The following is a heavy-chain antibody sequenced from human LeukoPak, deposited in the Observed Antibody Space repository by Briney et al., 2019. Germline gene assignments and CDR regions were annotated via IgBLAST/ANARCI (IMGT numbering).Heavy chain of an antibody. D-gene: IGHD3-9*01. CDR1: GFIFSNWW. CDR3: ATFGIDWSLSY. CDR2: INTDGNYI. V-gene: IGHV3-74*01. Sequence: GGSLRLSCAASGFIFSNWWMLWFRRPPGKGLESVAHINTDGNYIVYADSAKGRFTISRDNAKNTLYLQMNSLRPEDTGVYYCATFGIDWSLSYWGQGALVTVSS. J-gene: IGHJ4*02.